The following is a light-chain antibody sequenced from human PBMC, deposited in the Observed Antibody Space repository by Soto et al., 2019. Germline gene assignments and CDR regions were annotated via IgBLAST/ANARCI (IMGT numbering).Light chain of an antibody. CDR3: QQYGSSRLT. CDR2: DAS. V-gene: IGKV3-11*01. Sequence: EIVLTQSPATLSLSPGERATLSCRASQSVSSYLAWYQQKPGQAPRLLIYDASNRATGIPARFSGSGSGTEFTLTISSLQSEDFAVYYCQQYGSSRLTFGGGTKVDIK. J-gene: IGKJ4*01. CDR1: QSVSSY.